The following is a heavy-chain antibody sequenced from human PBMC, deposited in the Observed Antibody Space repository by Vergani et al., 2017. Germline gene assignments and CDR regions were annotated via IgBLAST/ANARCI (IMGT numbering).Heavy chain of an antibody. CDR2: IDHTGRP. CDR3: ARVNTETNGHLYYYYYMDV. D-gene: IGHD4-11*01. Sequence: QVQLQQWGGGLLKPSETLSLTCVVNGGSFTSYHWTWIRQSPGEGLEWVGDIDHTGRPDYNPSLKSRLTMSVDKSRNQFSLTLNSVTATDTAIYFCARVNTETNGHLYYYYYMDVWRQGTAVTVSS. V-gene: IGHV4-34*01. J-gene: IGHJ6*03. CDR1: GGSFTSYH.